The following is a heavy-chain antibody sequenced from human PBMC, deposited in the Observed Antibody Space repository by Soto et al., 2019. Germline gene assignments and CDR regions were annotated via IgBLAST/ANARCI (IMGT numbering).Heavy chain of an antibody. V-gene: IGHV2-26*01. CDR3: ARIRGVSTYMDV. J-gene: IGHJ6*03. CDR2: IFSKDEK. CDR1: GFSLNNAGMG. Sequence: QVSLKESGPVLVKPTETLTLTCTVSGFSLNNAGMGVSWIRQPPGKALEWLAHIFSKDEKSHSTSLKSRLTISKDTSKSQVVLTLTNTDPVDTATYYCARIRGVSTYMDVWGTGTTVTVSS.